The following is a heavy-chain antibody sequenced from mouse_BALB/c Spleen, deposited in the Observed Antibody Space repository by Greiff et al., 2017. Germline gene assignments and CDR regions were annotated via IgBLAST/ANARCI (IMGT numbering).Heavy chain of an antibody. CDR2: ISSGGSYT. CDR3: AREGSTMITTGAMDY. D-gene: IGHD2-4*01. V-gene: IGHV5-9-4*01. J-gene: IGHJ4*01. Sequence: DVHLVESGGGLVKPGGSLKLSCAASGFTFSSYAMSWVRQSPEKRLEWVAEISSGGSYTYYPDTVTGRFTISRDNAKNTLYLEMSSLRSEDTAMYYCAREGSTMITTGAMDYWGQGTSVTVSS. CDR1: GFTFSSYA.